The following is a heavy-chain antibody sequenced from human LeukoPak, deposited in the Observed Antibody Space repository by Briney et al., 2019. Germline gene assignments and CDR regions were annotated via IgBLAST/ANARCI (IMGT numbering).Heavy chain of an antibody. D-gene: IGHD2-2*01. J-gene: IGHJ4*02. V-gene: IGHV4-59*01. CDR3: ARDGGVDCSSISCYLGY. CDR2: IYYSGST. Sequence: SETLSLTCTVSGGSISSYYWSWIRQPPGKGLEWIGYIYYSGSTNYNPSLKSRVTISVDTSKNQFSLKLSSVTAADTAVYYCARDGGVDCSSISCYLGYWGQGTLVTVSS. CDR1: GGSISSYY.